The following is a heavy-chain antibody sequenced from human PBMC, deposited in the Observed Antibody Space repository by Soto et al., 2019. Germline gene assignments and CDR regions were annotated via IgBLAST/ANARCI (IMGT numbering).Heavy chain of an antibody. CDR1: GGTFSSYT. J-gene: IGHJ4*02. CDR2: IIPILGIA. CDR3: ARDVPYYDSSGYYHYYFDY. Sequence: SVKLSCKASGGTFSSYTISWVRQAPGQGLEWMGRIIPILGIANYAQKFQGRVTITADKSTSTAYMELSSLRSEDTAVYYCARDVPYYDSSGYYHYYFDYCGQGTLVTVSS. V-gene: IGHV1-69*04. D-gene: IGHD3-22*01.